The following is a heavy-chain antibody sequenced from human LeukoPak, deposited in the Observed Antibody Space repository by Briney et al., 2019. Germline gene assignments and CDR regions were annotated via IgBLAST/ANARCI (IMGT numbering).Heavy chain of an antibody. J-gene: IGHJ6*03. CDR1: GGSISSYY. CDR3: ARDGCSGGSCYSVPTSYYYYMDV. D-gene: IGHD2-15*01. CDR2: IYYSGST. Sequence: SETLSLTCTVSGGSISSYYWSWIRQPPGKGLEWIGYIYYSGSTNYNPSLKSRVTISVDTSKNQFSLKLSSVTAADTAVYYCARDGCSGGSCYSVPTSYYYYMDVWGKGTTVTVSS. V-gene: IGHV4-59*12.